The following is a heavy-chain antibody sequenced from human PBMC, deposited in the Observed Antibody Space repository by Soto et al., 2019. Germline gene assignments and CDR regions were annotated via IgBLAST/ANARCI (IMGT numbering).Heavy chain of an antibody. CDR3: ARVEMYDFWSGYKVDP. CDR2: ISAYNGNT. Sequence: RASVKVSCKASGYTFTSYGISWVRQAPGQGLEWMGWISAYNGNTNYAQKLQGRVTMTTDTSTSTAYMELRSLRSDDTAVYYCARVEMYDFWSGYKVDPWGQGTLVTSPQ. D-gene: IGHD3-3*01. J-gene: IGHJ5*02. V-gene: IGHV1-18*01. CDR1: GYTFTSYG.